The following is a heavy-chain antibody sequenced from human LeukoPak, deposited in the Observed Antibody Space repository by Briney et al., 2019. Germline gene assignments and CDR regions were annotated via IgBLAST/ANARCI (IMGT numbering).Heavy chain of an antibody. CDR2: IYHSGST. V-gene: IGHV4-30-2*01. CDR1: GGSISSGGYY. J-gene: IGHJ4*02. Sequence: PSQTLSLTCTVSGGSISSGGYYWSWIRQPPGKGLEWIGYIYHSGSTYYNPSLKSRVTISVDRSKNQFSLKLSSVTAADTAVYYCARGRGYSGSYYSLYYFDYWGQGTLVTVSS. D-gene: IGHD1-26*01. CDR3: ARGRGYSGSYYSLYYFDY.